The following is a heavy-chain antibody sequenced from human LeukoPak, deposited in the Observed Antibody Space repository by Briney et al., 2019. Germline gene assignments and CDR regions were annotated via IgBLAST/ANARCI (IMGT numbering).Heavy chain of an antibody. CDR2: MNPNSGNT. D-gene: IGHD3-22*01. Sequence: GASVKVSCKASGYTFTSYDINWVRQATGQGLEWMGWMNPNSGNTGYAQKFQGRVTMTRNTSISTAYMELSSLRSEDTAVYYCARGPETPYYYDSTDYYYYYMDVWGKGPTVTVSS. J-gene: IGHJ6*03. CDR3: ARGPETPYYYDSTDYYYYYMDV. CDR1: GYTFTSYD. V-gene: IGHV1-8*01.